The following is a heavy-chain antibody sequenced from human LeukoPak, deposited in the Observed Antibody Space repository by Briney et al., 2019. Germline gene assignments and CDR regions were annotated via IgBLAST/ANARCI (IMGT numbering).Heavy chain of an antibody. CDR1: GFTFSSYG. V-gene: IGHV3-33*01. CDR3: ARLKYGSPQH. D-gene: IGHD1-26*01. J-gene: IGHJ1*01. Sequence: GGSLRLSCAASGFTFSSYGMHWVRQAPGKGLEWVAVIWYDGSNKYYADSVKGRFTISRDNAKNSLYLQMNSLRAEDTAVYYCARLKYGSPQHWGQGTLVTVSS. CDR2: IWYDGSNK.